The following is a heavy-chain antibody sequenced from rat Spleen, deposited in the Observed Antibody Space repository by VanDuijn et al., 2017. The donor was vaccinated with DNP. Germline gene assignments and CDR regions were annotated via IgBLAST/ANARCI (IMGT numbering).Heavy chain of an antibody. CDR2: ISYDGSRT. D-gene: IGHD5-1*01. CDR3: ARQLGDFDY. CDR1: GFTFSDYA. Sequence: EVQLVESGGGLVQPGRSLKLSCAASGFTFSDYAMAWVRQAPKKGLAWVATISYDGSRTYYRNSVKGRFTISRDNAKSTLYLQMDSLRSEDTATYYCARQLGDFDYWGQGVMVTVSS. J-gene: IGHJ2*01. V-gene: IGHV5-17*01.